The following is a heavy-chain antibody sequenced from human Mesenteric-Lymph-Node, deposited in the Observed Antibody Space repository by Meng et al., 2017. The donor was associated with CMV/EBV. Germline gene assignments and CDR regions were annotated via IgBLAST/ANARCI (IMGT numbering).Heavy chain of an antibody. CDR1: GFTFSPYS. Sequence: GESLKISCAASGFTFSPYSLNWVRQAPGKGLEWVSSISGGGGSTYYADSVKGRFTISRDISKNTLFLQMNSLRAEDSAVYYCAGARDIVVVPAGSFDFWGQGTLVTVSS. J-gene: IGHJ4*02. CDR3: AGARDIVVVPAGSFDF. D-gene: IGHD2-2*01. V-gene: IGHV3-23*01. CDR2: ISGGGGST.